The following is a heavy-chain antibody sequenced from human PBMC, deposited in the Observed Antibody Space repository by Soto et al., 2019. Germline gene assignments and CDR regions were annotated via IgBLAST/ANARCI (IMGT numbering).Heavy chain of an antibody. V-gene: IGHV1-46*01. D-gene: IGHD3-22*01. Sequence: QVQLVQSGAEVKKSGASVSLSCKTSGYNFTSYYIHWVRQAPGQGLEWMGKVTPDGGGTEFAQKFQGRVTMTRDTSTTTVYMELSSLTSEDTAIYFCVGQIYYEGDNYFGPCYWGQGTLVTVSS. J-gene: IGHJ1*01. CDR1: GYNFTSYY. CDR2: VTPDGGGT. CDR3: VGQIYYEGDNYFGPCY.